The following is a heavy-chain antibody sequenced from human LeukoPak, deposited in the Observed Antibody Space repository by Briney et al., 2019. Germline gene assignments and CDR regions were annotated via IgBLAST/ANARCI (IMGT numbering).Heavy chain of an antibody. CDR2: INPNSGGT. CDR3: ARQPANRIAAAGTDY. D-gene: IGHD6-13*01. CDR1: GYTFTGYY. Sequence: ASVKVSCKASGYTFTGYYMHWVRQAPGQGLEWMGWINPNSGGTNYAQKFQGRVTMTRDTSISTAYMELSRLRSDDTAVYYSARQPANRIAAAGTDYWGQGTLVTVSS. V-gene: IGHV1-2*02. J-gene: IGHJ4*02.